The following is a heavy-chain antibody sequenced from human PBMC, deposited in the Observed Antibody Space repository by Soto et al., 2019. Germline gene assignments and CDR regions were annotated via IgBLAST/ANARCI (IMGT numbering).Heavy chain of an antibody. CDR1: GYTFTGYY. V-gene: IGHV1-2*04. J-gene: IGHJ6*02. CDR3: ARDADTNYSNSYYYYYGMDV. CDR2: INPNSGGT. D-gene: IGHD4-4*01. Sequence: GASVKVSCKASGYTFTGYYMHWVRQAPGQGLEWMGWINPNSGGTNYAQKFQGWVTMTRDTSISTAYMELSRLRSDDTAVYYCARDADTNYSNSYYYYYGMDVWGQGTTVTVSS.